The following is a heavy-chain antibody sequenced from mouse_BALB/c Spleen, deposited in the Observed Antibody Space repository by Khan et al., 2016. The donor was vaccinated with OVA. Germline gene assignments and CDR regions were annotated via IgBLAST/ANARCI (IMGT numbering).Heavy chain of an antibody. Sequence: VQLQQSGTELARPGASVKLSCKASGYTFTSYWMQWVKQRPGQGLEWIGAIYPGDGNTRYTQKFKGKATLTADKSSSTAYMQLSSLASEDSAVYCCVRGVITTGYFDYWGQGTTLTVSS. D-gene: IGHD1-1*01. CDR3: VRGVITTGYFDY. V-gene: IGHV1-87*01. J-gene: IGHJ2*01. CDR1: GYTFTSYW. CDR2: IYPGDGNT.